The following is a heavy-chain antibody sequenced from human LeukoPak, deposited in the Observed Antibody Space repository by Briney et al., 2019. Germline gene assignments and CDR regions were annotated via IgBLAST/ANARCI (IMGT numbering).Heavy chain of an antibody. CDR1: DGSISSSSYY. CDR3: ARPLRGVTGKIDY. Sequence: AAETLSLTCTVSDGSISSSSYYWGWIRQPPGKGLEWIGSIYYSGSTYYNPSLKSRVTISVDTSKNQFSLKLSSVTAADTAVYYCARPLRGVTGKIDYWGQGTLVTVSS. V-gene: IGHV4-39*01. J-gene: IGHJ4*02. D-gene: IGHD2-21*02. CDR2: IYYSGST.